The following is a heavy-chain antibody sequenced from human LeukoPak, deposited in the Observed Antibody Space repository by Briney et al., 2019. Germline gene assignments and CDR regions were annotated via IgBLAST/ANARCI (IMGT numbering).Heavy chain of an antibody. J-gene: IGHJ3*02. CDR1: GYTFTIGG. CDR3: ARGLGMSYAFDI. Sequence: ASVKVSCKASGYTFTIGGVNWVRQATGQGLEWMGWMNPNSVNTVYAQKFQGRVTMTRSTSISTAYMELSSLRSDDTAVYYCARGLGMSYAFDIWGQGTMVTVSS. CDR2: MNPNSVNT. D-gene: IGHD3-16*01. V-gene: IGHV1-8*01.